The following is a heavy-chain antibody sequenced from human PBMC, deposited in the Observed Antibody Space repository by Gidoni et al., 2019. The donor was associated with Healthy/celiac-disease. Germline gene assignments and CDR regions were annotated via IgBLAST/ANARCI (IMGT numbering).Heavy chain of an antibody. V-gene: IGHV4-39*01. CDR2: IYYSGST. CDR3: ARHKAAMVTLCWFDP. Sequence: QLQLQESGPGLVKPSETLSLTCTVSGGSISSSSYYWGWIRQPPGKGLEWIGSIYYSGSTYYNQSLKSRVTISVDTSKNQFSLKLSSVTAADTAVYYCARHKAAMVTLCWFDPWGQGTLVTVSS. CDR1: GGSISSSSYY. D-gene: IGHD5-18*01. J-gene: IGHJ5*02.